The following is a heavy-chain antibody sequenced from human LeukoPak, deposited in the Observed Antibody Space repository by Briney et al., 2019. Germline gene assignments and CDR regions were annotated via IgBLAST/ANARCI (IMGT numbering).Heavy chain of an antibody. J-gene: IGHJ5*02. CDR3: ARVGFDSTGFDP. Sequence: SETLSLTCAVYGGSFSGYYWSWIRQPPGKGLEWVGEINHRGDTNYNPSLKSRVTISVDTSKNQFSLKLTSVTAADTAVYYCARVGFDSTGFDPWGQGTLVTVSS. CDR2: INHRGDT. CDR1: GGSFSGYY. V-gene: IGHV4-34*01. D-gene: IGHD2-2*01.